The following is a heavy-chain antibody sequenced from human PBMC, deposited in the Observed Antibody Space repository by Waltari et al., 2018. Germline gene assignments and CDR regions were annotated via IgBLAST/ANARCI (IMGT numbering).Heavy chain of an antibody. V-gene: IGHV1-2*02. CDR3: ARGPDTGAFDY. J-gene: IGHJ4*02. CDR2: INPDSGAT. CDR1: GYTFTDYY. Sequence: QVQLVQSGAEVMKPGASVKVSCKPSGYTFTDYYIHWLRQAPGQGLEWMGWINPDSGATSHAQKFQGRVTMTRDTSISTVYVKVSGLRSDDTAVYYCARGPDTGAFDYWGQGTLVAVSS. D-gene: IGHD1-1*01.